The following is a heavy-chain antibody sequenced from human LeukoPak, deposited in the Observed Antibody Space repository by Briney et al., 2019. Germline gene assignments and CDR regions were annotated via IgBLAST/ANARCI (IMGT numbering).Heavy chain of an antibody. V-gene: IGHV1-69*04. CDR3: ARAPIAAAGKNWFDP. D-gene: IGHD6-13*01. Sequence: SVKVSCKASGGTFSSYAISWVRQAPGQGLEWMGRIIPILGIANYAQKLQGRVTITADKSTSTAYMELSSLRSEDTAVYYCARAPIAAAGKNWFDPWGQGTLVTVSS. J-gene: IGHJ5*02. CDR1: GGTFSSYA. CDR2: IIPILGIA.